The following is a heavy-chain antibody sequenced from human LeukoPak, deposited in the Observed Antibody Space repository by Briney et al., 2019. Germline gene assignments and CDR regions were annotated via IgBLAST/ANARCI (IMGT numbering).Heavy chain of an antibody. J-gene: IGHJ5*02. CDR1: GFTFSGYW. CDR3: ARDPRNKGFDP. CDR2: IEGDGSTT. D-gene: IGHD1/OR15-1a*01. Sequence: GGSLRLSCAASGFTFSGYWIHWVRQAPGKGLVWVSCIEGDGSTTRYADSVKGRFTISRDKAKNTLFLEMNSLRAEDTAVYYCARDPRNKGFDPWGQGTLVTVSS. V-gene: IGHV3-74*01.